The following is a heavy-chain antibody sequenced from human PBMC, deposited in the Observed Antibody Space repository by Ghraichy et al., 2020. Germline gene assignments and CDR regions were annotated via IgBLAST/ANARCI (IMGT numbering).Heavy chain of an antibody. J-gene: IGHJ6*02. Sequence: GGSLRLSCAASGFTVSSYYMTWVRQAPGKGLEWVSLIHRDGSTDYADSVKGRFTISRDNPKNRLDLQMNTLRAEDTAVYYCARGRRSPSGFHYFGMDVWGQGTMVTVS. CDR1: GFTVSSYY. CDR3: ARGRRSPSGFHYFGMDV. V-gene: IGHV3-53*01. CDR2: IHRDGST. D-gene: IGHD6-6*01.